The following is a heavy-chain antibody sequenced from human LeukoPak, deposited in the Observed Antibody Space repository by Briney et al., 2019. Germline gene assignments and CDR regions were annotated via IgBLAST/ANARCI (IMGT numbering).Heavy chain of an antibody. J-gene: IGHJ4*02. D-gene: IGHD3-10*01. Sequence: SETLSLTCTVSGGSISSGSYYWSWIRQPAGKGLEWIGRIYTSGSTNYNPSLKSRVAISVDTSKNQFSLKLSSVTAADTAVYYCAREMVRGVINNWGQGTLVTVSS. CDR2: IYTSGST. CDR1: GGSISSGSYY. CDR3: AREMVRGVINN. V-gene: IGHV4-61*02.